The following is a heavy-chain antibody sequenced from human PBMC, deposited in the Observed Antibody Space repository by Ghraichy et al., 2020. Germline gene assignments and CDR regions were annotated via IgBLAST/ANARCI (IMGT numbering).Heavy chain of an antibody. CDR2: INHSGST. CDR3: ARGDHRITMIVVVIGGWFDP. Sequence: SETLSLTCAVYGGSFSGYYWSWIRQPPGKGLEWIGEINHSGSTNYNPSLKSRVTISVDTSKNQFSLKLSSVTAADTAVYYCARGDHRITMIVVVIGGWFDPWGQGTLVTVSS. D-gene: IGHD3-22*01. V-gene: IGHV4-34*01. CDR1: GGSFSGYY. J-gene: IGHJ5*02.